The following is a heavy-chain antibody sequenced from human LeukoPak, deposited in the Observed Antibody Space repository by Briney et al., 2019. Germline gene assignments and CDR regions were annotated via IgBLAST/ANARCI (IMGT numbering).Heavy chain of an antibody. CDR2: ISGSGGST. CDR3: ARFSYDRDTCTAGDY. Sequence: GGSLRLSCAASRFTFSNYAMSWVRQAPGKGLEWVSTISGSGGSTYYADSVKGRFTISRDNSKNTLYLQMNSLTAEDTAMYYCARFSYDRDTCTAGDYWGQGTLVTVSS. CDR1: RFTFSNYA. V-gene: IGHV3-23*01. J-gene: IGHJ4*02. D-gene: IGHD3-22*01.